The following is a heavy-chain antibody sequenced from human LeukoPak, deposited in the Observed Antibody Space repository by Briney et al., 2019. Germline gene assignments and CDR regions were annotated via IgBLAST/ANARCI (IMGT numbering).Heavy chain of an antibody. Sequence: ASETLSLTCTVSGGSISSYYWSWIRQPPGKGLEWIGYIYYSGSTNYNPSLKSRVTISVDTSNNQFSLKLSSVTAADTAVYYCARFGSNPYYFDYWGQGTLVTVSS. CDR1: GGSISSYY. CDR3: ARFGSNPYYFDY. J-gene: IGHJ4*02. D-gene: IGHD3-10*01. V-gene: IGHV4-59*08. CDR2: IYYSGST.